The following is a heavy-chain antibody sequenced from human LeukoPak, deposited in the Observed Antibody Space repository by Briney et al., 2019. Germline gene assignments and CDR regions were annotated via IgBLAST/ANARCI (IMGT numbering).Heavy chain of an antibody. CDR3: AKGGKWDVTPFDY. CDR2: ISGGGGST. D-gene: IGHD1-26*01. V-gene: IGHV3-23*01. J-gene: IGHJ4*02. CDR1: EFTFTSYS. Sequence: GGSLRLSCAASEFTFTSYSMNWVRQAPGKGLEWVSTISGGGGSTYYADSVKGRFTISRDNSKNTLYLQVNSLRAEDTAVYYCAKGGKWDVTPFDYWGQGTLVTVSS.